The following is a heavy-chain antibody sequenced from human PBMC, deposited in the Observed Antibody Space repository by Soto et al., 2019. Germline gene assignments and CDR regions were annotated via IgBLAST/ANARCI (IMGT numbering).Heavy chain of an antibody. Sequence: PSETLSLTCAVSGGSISSGGYYWSWIRQPPGKGLEWIGYIYYSGSTNCNPSLKSRVTISVDTSKNQFSLKLSSVTAADTAVYYCARLSVATINRVFDYWGQGTLVTVSS. CDR2: IYYSGST. CDR3: ARLSVATINRVFDY. D-gene: IGHD5-12*01. V-gene: IGHV4-61*08. CDR1: GGSISSGGYY. J-gene: IGHJ4*02.